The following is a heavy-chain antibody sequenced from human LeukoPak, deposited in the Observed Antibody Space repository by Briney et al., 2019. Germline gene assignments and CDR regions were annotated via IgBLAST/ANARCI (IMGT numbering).Heavy chain of an antibody. CDR3: ARLTYYYDSSGYHNAFDI. Sequence: PSETLSLTRAVYGGSFSGYYWSWIRQPPGKGLEWIGEINHSGSTNYNPSLKSRVTISVDTSKNQFSLKLSSVTAADTAVYYCARLTYYYDSSGYHNAFDIWGQGTMVTVSS. CDR2: INHSGST. CDR1: GGSFSGYY. D-gene: IGHD3-22*01. V-gene: IGHV4-34*01. J-gene: IGHJ3*02.